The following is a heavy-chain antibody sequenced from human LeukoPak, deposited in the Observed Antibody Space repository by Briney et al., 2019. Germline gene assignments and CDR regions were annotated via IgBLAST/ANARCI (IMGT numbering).Heavy chain of an antibody. CDR2: IYYSGST. Sequence: SETLSLTCTVSGGSISSSSYYWGWIRQPPGKGLEWIGSIYYSGSTYYNPSLKSRVTISVDTCKNQFSLKLSSVTAADTAVYYCARWIAVAGRGDYWGQGILVTVSS. CDR3: ARWIAVAGRGDY. CDR1: GGSISSSSYY. D-gene: IGHD6-19*01. V-gene: IGHV4-39*07. J-gene: IGHJ4*02.